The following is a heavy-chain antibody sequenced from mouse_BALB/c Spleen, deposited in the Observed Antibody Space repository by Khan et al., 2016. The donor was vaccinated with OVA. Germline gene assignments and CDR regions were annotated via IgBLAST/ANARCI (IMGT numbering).Heavy chain of an antibody. D-gene: IGHD4-1*01. V-gene: IGHV5-6*01. J-gene: IGHJ3*01. CDR3: ESYLTGSFAY. CDR2: INSGGYYT. CDR1: GFTFSTYG. Sequence: EVQLVESGGDLVKPGGSLRLSCAASGFTFSTYGMSWVRQIPDKRLEWVATINSGGYYTYYPDTVKGRFTISRNNAKNTLYLQMSSLKSEDTAIYYCESYLTGSFAYWGQGTLVTVSA.